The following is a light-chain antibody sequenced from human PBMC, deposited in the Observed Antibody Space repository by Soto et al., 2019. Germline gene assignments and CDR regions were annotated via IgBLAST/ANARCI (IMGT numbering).Light chain of an antibody. CDR3: QQCNNWPRT. V-gene: IGKV3-15*01. CDR1: QSVSSN. Sequence: EIVLSQSPCTLSLSPGERATLSCMASQSVSSNLAWYQQKPGQAPRLLIYGASTRATGIPARFSGSGSGTEFTLTISSLQSEDFAVYYCQQCNNWPRTFGQGTKVDIK. CDR2: GAS. J-gene: IGKJ1*01.